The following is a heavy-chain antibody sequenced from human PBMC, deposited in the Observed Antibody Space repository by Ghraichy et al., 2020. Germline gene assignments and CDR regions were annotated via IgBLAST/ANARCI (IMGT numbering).Heavy chain of an antibody. CDR2: IYPGDSDT. CDR1: GYSFTSYW. J-gene: IGHJ4*02. D-gene: IGHD3-22*01. CDR3: ARRAVYYDSSGYLDY. V-gene: IGHV5-51*01. Sequence: GESLNISCKGSGYSFTSYWIGWVRQMPGKGLEWMGIIYPGDSDTRYRPSFQGQVTISADKSISTAYLQWSSLKASDTAMYYCARRAVYYDSSGYLDYWGQGTLVTVSS.